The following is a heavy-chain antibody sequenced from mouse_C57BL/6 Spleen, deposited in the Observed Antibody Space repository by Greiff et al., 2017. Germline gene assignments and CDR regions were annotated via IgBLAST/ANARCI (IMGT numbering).Heavy chain of an antibody. CDR2: ISLKSGNYAT. V-gene: IGHV6-3*01. D-gene: IGHD1-1*01. CDR1: GFTFSNYC. CDR3: TSDYGSGYDY. J-gene: IGHJ2*01. Sequence: EVQLQQSGGGLVQPGGSIKLSCVASGFTFSNYCMNWVRQSPEKGLEWVAQISLKSGNYATHYAESVKGRITISRDDAKSRVYLQMNNLRANDNGIYYCTSDYGSGYDYWGQGTTLTVSS.